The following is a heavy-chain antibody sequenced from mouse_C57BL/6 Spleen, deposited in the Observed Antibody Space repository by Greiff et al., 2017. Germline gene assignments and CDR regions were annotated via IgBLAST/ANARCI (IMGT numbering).Heavy chain of an antibody. D-gene: IGHD1-1*01. CDR1: GFTFNTYA. J-gene: IGHJ1*03. CDR2: IRSKSSNYAT. CDR3: VRGAHYYGSSYVYFDV. Sequence: EVQGVESGGGLVQPKGSLKLSCAASGFTFNTYAMHWVRQAPGKGLEWVARIRSKSSNYATYYADSVKDRFTISRDDSQSMLYLQMNNLKTEDTAMYYCVRGAHYYGSSYVYFDVWGTGTTVTVSS. V-gene: IGHV10-3*01.